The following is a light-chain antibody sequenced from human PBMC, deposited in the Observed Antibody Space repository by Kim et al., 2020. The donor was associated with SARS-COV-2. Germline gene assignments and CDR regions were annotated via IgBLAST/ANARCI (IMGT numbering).Light chain of an antibody. CDR1: QGVSSSY. CDR3: QYYASPHT. J-gene: IGKJ2*01. V-gene: IGKV3-20*01. CDR2: GAS. Sequence: EIVLTQSPGTLSLSPGERATLSCRASQGVSSSYLAWYQQKPGQAPRLLIYGASSRATGIPDRFSGSGSGTDFPLTISRLEPEDFAVYYWQYYASPHTFGQGTKLEIK.